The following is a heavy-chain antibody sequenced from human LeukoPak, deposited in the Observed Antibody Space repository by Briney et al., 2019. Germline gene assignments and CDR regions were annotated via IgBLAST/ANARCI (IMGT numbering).Heavy chain of an antibody. CDR3: AKDVLRWAFDY. D-gene: IGHD3-16*01. J-gene: IGHJ4*02. CDR2: FGGTGDI. V-gene: IGHV3-23*01. Sequence: GGSLRLSCAASGFTFSTTAMAWVRQAPGKGLELVSGFGGTGDIHYAVSVRGRFTISRGNSKGILYLQMDSLRAEDTAVYYCAKDVLRWAFDYWGQGTLVTVSS. CDR1: GFTFSTTA.